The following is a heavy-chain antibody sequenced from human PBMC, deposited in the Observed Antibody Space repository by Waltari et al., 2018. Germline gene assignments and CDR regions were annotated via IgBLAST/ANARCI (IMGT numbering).Heavy chain of an antibody. CDR2: IYSGGST. CDR3: ARVSTLPHCSSTSCYGWYWDY. V-gene: IGHV3-23*03. D-gene: IGHD2-2*01. J-gene: IGHJ4*02. CDR1: GFIFSSHA. Sequence: EVQLLESGGGLVQPGGSLRLSCAASGFIFSSHAMNWVRQAPGKGLEWVSIIYSGGSTYYADAVKGRFTISRDDSKNTLYLQMNSLRPDDTAVYYCARVSTLPHCSSTSCYGWYWDYWGRGTLVTVSS.